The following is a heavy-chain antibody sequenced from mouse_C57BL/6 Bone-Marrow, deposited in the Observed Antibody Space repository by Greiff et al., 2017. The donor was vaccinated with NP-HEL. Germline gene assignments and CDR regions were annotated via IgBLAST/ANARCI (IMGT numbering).Heavy chain of an antibody. CDR2: IYPGSGST. V-gene: IGHV1-55*01. CDR3: ARWGTVPVAY. J-gene: IGHJ3*01. Sequence: QVQLQQPGAELVKPGASVKMSCKASGYTFTSYWITWVKPRPGQGLEWIGDIYPGSGSTNYNEKFKSKATLTVDTSSSTAYMQLGSLTSEDSAVYYCARWGTVPVAYWGQGTLVTVSA. CDR1: GYTFTSYW. D-gene: IGHD1-1*01.